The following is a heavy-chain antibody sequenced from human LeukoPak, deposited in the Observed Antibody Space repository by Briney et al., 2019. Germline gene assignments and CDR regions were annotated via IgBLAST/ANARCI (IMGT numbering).Heavy chain of an antibody. CDR2: ISYDGSNK. CDR3: ASDSSGYSGMDV. V-gene: IGHV3-30*03. D-gene: IGHD3-22*01. J-gene: IGHJ6*04. Sequence: PGGSLRLSCAASGFTFSSYGMHWVRQAPGKGLEWVALISYDGSNKYYADSVKGRFTISRDNSKNTLYLQMNSLRAEDTAVYYCASDSSGYSGMDVWGKGTTVTISS. CDR1: GFTFSSYG.